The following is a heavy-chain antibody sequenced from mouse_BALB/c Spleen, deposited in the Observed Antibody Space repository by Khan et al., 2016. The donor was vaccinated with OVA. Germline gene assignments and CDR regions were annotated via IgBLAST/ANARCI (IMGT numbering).Heavy chain of an antibody. J-gene: IGHJ2*01. CDR3: ARSVTITTVVATDFDY. V-gene: IGHV3-2*02. CDR2: ISYSGRT. D-gene: IGHD1-1*01. Sequence: EVQLQESGPGLVKPSQSLSLTCTVTGSSITSDYAWNWIRQFPGNRLEWMAYISYSGRTSHNPSLKSRIYITRDTSKNQFFLKLNSVTTEDTATYYCARSVTITTVVATDFDYWGQGTTLTVSS. CDR1: GSSITSDYA.